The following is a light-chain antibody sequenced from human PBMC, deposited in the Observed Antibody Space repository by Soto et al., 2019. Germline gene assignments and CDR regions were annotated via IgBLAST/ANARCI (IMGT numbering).Light chain of an antibody. V-gene: IGLV2-23*03. J-gene: IGLJ3*02. CDR1: SSDVGSYNL. Sequence: QSALTQPASVSGSPGQSITISCTGTSSDVGSYNLVSWYQQHPGKAPKLMIYEGSKRPSGFSNYFSGSKSGNTASLTISGLQAEDEADYYCCSYAGSSTLVFGGGTKVTVL. CDR3: CSYAGSSTLV. CDR2: EGS.